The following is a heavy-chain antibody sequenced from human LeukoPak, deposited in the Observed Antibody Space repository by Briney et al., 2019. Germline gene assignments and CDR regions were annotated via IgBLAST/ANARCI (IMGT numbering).Heavy chain of an antibody. Sequence: SGGSLRLSCAASGFSFSSYWMSWVRQAPGKGLEWVANIKQDGGEKYYVDSVKGRFTISRDNAKNSLSLQMSSLRAEDTAVYYCARVANTQFYGGTSYYFDYWGQGTPVTVSS. D-gene: IGHD4-23*01. CDR1: GFSFSSYW. V-gene: IGHV3-7*01. J-gene: IGHJ4*02. CDR2: IKQDGGEK. CDR3: ARVANTQFYGGTSYYFDY.